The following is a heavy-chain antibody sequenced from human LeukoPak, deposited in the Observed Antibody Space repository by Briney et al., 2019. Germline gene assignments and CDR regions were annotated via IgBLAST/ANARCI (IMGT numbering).Heavy chain of an antibody. CDR2: IKSKTDGGTI. Sequence: GGSLRLSCAASGFTFSSYWMSWVRQAPGKGLEWVARIKSKTDGGTIDYAAPVKGRFTISRDDSKNTLYLQMNSLKTEDTAVYSCTTISSGYLFDYWGQGTLVTVSS. J-gene: IGHJ4*02. CDR1: GFTFSSYW. V-gene: IGHV3-15*01. CDR3: TTISSGYLFDY. D-gene: IGHD3-22*01.